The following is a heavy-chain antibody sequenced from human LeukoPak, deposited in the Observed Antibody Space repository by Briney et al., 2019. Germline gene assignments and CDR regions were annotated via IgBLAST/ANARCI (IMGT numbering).Heavy chain of an antibody. CDR1: GLTFSTFG. CDR2: IRSDGSSK. CDR3: AELGITMIGGV. D-gene: IGHD3-10*02. V-gene: IGHV3-30*02. Sequence: GGSLRLSCAASGLTFSTFGMHWVRQAPGKGLEWVAFIRSDGSSKYYADSVKGRFTISRDTSKNTLYLQMISLRAEDTAVYYCAELGITMIGGVWGKGTTVTISS. J-gene: IGHJ6*04.